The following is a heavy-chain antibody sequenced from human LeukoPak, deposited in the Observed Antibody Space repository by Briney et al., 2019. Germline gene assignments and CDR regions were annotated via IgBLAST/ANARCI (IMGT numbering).Heavy chain of an antibody. CDR1: GGTFSSYA. CDR2: IIPIFGTA. CDR3: ARERRAAAGFDY. Sequence: ASVKVSCKASGGTFSSYAISRVRQAPGQGLEWMGGIIPIFGTANYAQKFQGRVTITADKSTSTAYMGLSSLRSEDTAVYYCARERRAAAGFDYWGQGTLVAVSS. J-gene: IGHJ4*02. V-gene: IGHV1-69*06. D-gene: IGHD6-13*01.